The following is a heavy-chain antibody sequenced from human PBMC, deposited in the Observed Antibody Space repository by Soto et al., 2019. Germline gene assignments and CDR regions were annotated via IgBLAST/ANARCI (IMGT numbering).Heavy chain of an antibody. Sequence: GGSLRLSCAASGFKFSDYWMSWVRQAPGKGLEWVGNIKHDTSEAHYADSVKGRFTITRDNVKNFLFLQMNGLRSDDTASYYCARDGLLFSGPYRPSRFDYWGLGALVTVSS. CDR3: ARDGLLFSGPYRPSRFDY. CDR1: GFKFSDYW. CDR2: IKHDTSEA. V-gene: IGHV3-7*03. D-gene: IGHD3-16*02. J-gene: IGHJ4*02.